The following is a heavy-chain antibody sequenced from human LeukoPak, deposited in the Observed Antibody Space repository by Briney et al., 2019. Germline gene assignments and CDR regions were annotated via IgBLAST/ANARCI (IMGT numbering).Heavy chain of an antibody. CDR2: ISGSGGST. J-gene: IGHJ3*02. CDR1: GFTFSSYA. CDR3: AKASSYDFWSGYFHDAFDI. Sequence: GGSLRLSCAASGFTFSSYAMSWVRQAPGKGLEWVSAISGSGGSTYYADSVKGRFTISRDNSKNTLYLQMSSLRAEDTAVYYCAKASSYDFWSGYFHDAFDIWGQGTMVTVSS. D-gene: IGHD3-3*01. V-gene: IGHV3-23*01.